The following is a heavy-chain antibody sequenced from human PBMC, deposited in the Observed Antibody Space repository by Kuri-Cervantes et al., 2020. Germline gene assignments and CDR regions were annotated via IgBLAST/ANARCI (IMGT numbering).Heavy chain of an antibody. CDR2: ISFDGSNK. D-gene: IGHD3-16*01. V-gene: IGHV3-30-3*01. J-gene: IGHJ6*02. Sequence: GESLKISCAASGFTLSNHAMNWVRQAAGKGLEWVALISFDGSNKYYVDSVKGRFTISRDNSKNTLYLQMNSLRAEDTAVYYCALGDYYYYGMDVWGQGTTVTVSS. CDR1: GFTLSNHA. CDR3: ALGDYYYYGMDV.